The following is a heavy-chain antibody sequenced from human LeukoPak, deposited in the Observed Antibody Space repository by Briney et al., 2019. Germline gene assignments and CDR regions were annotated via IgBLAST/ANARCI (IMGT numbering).Heavy chain of an antibody. Sequence: PSETLSLTCAVYGGSFSGYYWGWIRQPPGKGLEWIGSIYYSGSTYYNPSLKSRVTISVDTSKNQFSLRLSSVTAADTAVYYCARHEISRQYYDILTGYYPIDYWGQGTLVTVSS. CDR1: GGSFSGYY. CDR2: IYYSGST. J-gene: IGHJ4*02. V-gene: IGHV4-39*01. CDR3: ARHEISRQYYDILTGYYPIDY. D-gene: IGHD3-9*01.